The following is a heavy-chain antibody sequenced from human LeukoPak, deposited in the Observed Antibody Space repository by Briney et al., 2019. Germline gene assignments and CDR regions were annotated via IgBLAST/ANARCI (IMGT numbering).Heavy chain of an antibody. CDR3: AREDYYGSGSQYYFDY. D-gene: IGHD3-10*01. CDR2: IYTSGST. V-gene: IGHV4-61*02. Sequence: SETLSLTCTVSGGSISSGSYYWSWIRQPAGKGLEWIGRIYTSGSTNYNPSLKSRVTISVDTSKNQFSLKLSSVTAADTAVYYCAREDYYGSGSQYYFDYWGQGTLVTVSS. CDR1: GGSISSGSYY. J-gene: IGHJ4*02.